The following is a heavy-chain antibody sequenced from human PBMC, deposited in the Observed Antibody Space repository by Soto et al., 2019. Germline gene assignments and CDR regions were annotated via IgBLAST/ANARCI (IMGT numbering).Heavy chain of an antibody. CDR1: GYTFTDYY. V-gene: IGHV1-2*02. CDR2: INPNSGAT. D-gene: IGHD2-8*01. CDR3: AREGGDIVQMLHALPCY. Sequence: ASVKVSCKAAGYTFTDYYMHWVRQAPGQGLEGMGWINPNSGATSYAQRFQGRVTMTRDTSISTAYMELSRLTSDDTAVYYCAREGGDIVQMLHALPCYWGQGSLVTGSS. J-gene: IGHJ4*02.